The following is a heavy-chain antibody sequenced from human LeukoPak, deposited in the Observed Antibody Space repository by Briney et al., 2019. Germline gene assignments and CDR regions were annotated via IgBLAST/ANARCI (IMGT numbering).Heavy chain of an antibody. V-gene: IGHV3-23*01. CDR1: GFTLSSYA. Sequence: GRSLRLSCAASGFTLSSYAMHWVRQAPGKGLEWVSAISGSGGSTYYADSVKGRFTISRDNSKNTLYLQMNSLRAEDTAVYYCAEDRLGISEAGIFDYWGQGTLVSVPS. CDR2: ISGSGGST. CDR3: AEDRLGISEAGIFDY. D-gene: IGHD6-13*01. J-gene: IGHJ4*02.